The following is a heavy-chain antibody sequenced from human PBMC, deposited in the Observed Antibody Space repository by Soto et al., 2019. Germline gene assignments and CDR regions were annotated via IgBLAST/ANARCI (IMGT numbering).Heavy chain of an antibody. J-gene: IGHJ4*02. CDR3: AKHLGVLSTYADDY. Sequence: GGSLRLSCAASGFTFSSYALSWVRQAPGKGVEWVSAISGSGGSTYYADSVKGRFTISRDNSKNTLYLQMNSLRAEDTAVYYCAKHLGVLSTYADDYWGQGTLVTVSS. V-gene: IGHV3-23*01. CDR2: ISGSGGST. D-gene: IGHD2-8*02. CDR1: GFTFSSYA.